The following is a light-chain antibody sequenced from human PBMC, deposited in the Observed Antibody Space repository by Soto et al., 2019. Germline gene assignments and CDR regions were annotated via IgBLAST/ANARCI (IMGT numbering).Light chain of an antibody. V-gene: IGKV3-20*01. Sequence: EIVLTQSPATLSLSPGERATLSCSASQSVSSYLAGYQQKPGQAPRLLIYDASTRATGIPDRFSGSGSGTDFTLTISRLEPEDLAVYYCQQYGYSPPWTFGQGTKVDIK. CDR1: QSVSSY. J-gene: IGKJ1*01. CDR3: QQYGYSPPWT. CDR2: DAS.